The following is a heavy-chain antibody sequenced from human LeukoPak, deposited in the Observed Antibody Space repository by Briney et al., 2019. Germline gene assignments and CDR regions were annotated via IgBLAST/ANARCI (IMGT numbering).Heavy chain of an antibody. J-gene: IGHJ3*02. CDR2: ISSSGSTI. V-gene: IGHV3-11*04. D-gene: IGHD1-26*01. CDR3: ARGELRFNALPDAFDI. CDR1: GFTFSDYY. Sequence: GGSLRLSCAASGFTFSDYYMSWIRQAPGKGLEWVSYISSSGSTIYYADSVKGRFTISRDNAKNSLYLQMNSLRAEDTAVYYCARGELRFNALPDAFDIWGQGTMVTVSS.